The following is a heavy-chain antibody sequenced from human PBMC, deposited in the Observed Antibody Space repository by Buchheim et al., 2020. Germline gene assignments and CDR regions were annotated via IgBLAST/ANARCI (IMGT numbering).Heavy chain of an antibody. CDR3: ARCRGSSTSCYMDYYYGMDV. CDR1: GFTFSSYG. V-gene: IGHV3-33*01. D-gene: IGHD2-2*02. Sequence: QVQLVESGGGVVQPGRSLRLSCAASGFTFSSYGMHWVRQAPGKGLEWVAVIWYDGSNKYYSDSVKGRFPISRDNSQNTLYLQMNSLRAEDTAVYYCARCRGSSTSCYMDYYYGMDVWGQGTT. J-gene: IGHJ6*02. CDR2: IWYDGSNK.